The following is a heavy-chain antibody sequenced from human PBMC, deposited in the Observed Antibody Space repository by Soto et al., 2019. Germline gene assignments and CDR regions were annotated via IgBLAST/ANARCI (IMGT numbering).Heavy chain of an antibody. CDR1: GGSISSSNW. J-gene: IGHJ4*02. CDR3: ATSRYSGSYFTDFDY. D-gene: IGHD1-26*01. V-gene: IGHV4-4*02. Sequence: GTLSLTCAVSGGSISSSNWWSWVRQPPGKGLEWIGEINHSGSTNYNPSLKSRVTISVDTSKNQFSLKLSSVTAADTAVYYCATSRYSGSYFTDFDYWGQGTLVTVSS. CDR2: INHSGST.